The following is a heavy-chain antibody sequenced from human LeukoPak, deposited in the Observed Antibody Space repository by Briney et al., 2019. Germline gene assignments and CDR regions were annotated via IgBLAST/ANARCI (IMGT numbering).Heavy chain of an antibody. J-gene: IGHJ5*02. CDR2: INAGNGNT. CDR1: GYTFTSYG. V-gene: IGHV1-3*01. Sequence: ASVKVSCKASGYTFTSYGISWVRQAPGQRLEWMGWINAGNGNTKYSQKFQGRVTITRDTSASTAYMELSSLRSEDTAVYYCARDGLRFLEWLLQYNWFDPWGQGTLVTVSS. D-gene: IGHD3-3*01. CDR3: ARDGLRFLEWLLQYNWFDP.